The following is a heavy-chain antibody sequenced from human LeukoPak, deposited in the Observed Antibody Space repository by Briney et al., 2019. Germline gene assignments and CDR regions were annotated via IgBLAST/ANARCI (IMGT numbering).Heavy chain of an antibody. Sequence: GGSLRRSCAASGFTFSSYSMNWVRQAPGKGLESISAIRIDGGSTYYANSVKGRFTMSRYNSKNTLYPQMGSLRAEDMAVYYCARDAAGVRGFDIWGQGTMVTVSS. CDR1: GFTFSSYS. D-gene: IGHD6-19*01. J-gene: IGHJ3*02. V-gene: IGHV3-64*01. CDR3: ARDAAGVRGFDI. CDR2: IRIDGGST.